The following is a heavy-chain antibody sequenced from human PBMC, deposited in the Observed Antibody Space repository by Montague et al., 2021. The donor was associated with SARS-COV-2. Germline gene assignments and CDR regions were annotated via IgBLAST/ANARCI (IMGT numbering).Heavy chain of an antibody. CDR3: AREVIVGGYSYGYWY. V-gene: IGHV1-18*01. D-gene: IGHD5-18*01. J-gene: IGHJ4*02. Sequence: SGKVSCKASGYPFTSYGISWVRQAPGQGLEWMGWISAYNGSTNYAQKLQGRVTMTTDTSTSTAYMELRSLRSDDTAVYYCAREVIVGGYSYGYWYWGQGTLVTVSS. CDR1: GYPFTSYG. CDR2: ISAYNGST.